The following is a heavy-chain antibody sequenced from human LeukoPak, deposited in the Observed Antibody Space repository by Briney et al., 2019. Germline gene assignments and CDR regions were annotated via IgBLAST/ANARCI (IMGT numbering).Heavy chain of an antibody. Sequence: GGSLRLSCAASGFTVSSNYMSWVRQAPGKGLEWVSSISGSGMLTYYADSVRGRFTISRDNSKNTLYLQMSSLRAEDTATFYCAKYYYDSGGRGNDAFDVWGQGTLVTVSS. J-gene: IGHJ3*01. CDR2: ISGSGMLT. CDR3: AKYYYDSGGRGNDAFDV. CDR1: GFTVSSNY. V-gene: IGHV3-23*01. D-gene: IGHD3-22*01.